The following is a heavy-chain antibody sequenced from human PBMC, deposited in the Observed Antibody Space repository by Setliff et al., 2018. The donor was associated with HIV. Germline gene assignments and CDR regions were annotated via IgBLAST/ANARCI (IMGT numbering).Heavy chain of an antibody. CDR2: IYYSGST. Sequence: SETLSLTCTVSGGSISSYYWSWIRQPPGKGPEWIGFIYYSGSTNYSPSLKSRVTISVDTSKNQFSLKLSPVTAADTAVYYCARQASSGLRDVYFDYWGQGTLVTVSS. D-gene: IGHD3-10*01. V-gene: IGHV4-59*08. CDR1: GGSISSYY. J-gene: IGHJ4*02. CDR3: ARQASSGLRDVYFDY.